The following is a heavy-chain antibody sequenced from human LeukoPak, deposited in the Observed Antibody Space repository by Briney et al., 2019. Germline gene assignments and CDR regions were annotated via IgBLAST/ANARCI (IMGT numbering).Heavy chain of an antibody. D-gene: IGHD5-18*01. J-gene: IGHJ4*02. CDR1: GYTFTSYY. CDR2: INPSGGST. V-gene: IGHV1-46*01. CDR3: ARGRGYSYGYLGHYFDY. Sequence: ASVKVSCKASGYTFTSYYMHWVRQAPGQGLEWMGIINPSGGSTSYAQKFQGRVTMTRDTSTSTVYMELSSLRSEDTAVYYCARGRGYSYGYLGHYFDYWGQGTLVTVSS.